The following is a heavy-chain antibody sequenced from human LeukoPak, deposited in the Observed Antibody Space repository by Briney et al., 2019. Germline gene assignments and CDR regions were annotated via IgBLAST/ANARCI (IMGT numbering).Heavy chain of an antibody. J-gene: IGHJ4*02. D-gene: IGHD3-3*01. CDR2: IYHSGST. V-gene: IGHV4-59*01. CDR1: GGSIRSYY. Sequence: SETLSLTCTVSGGSIRSYYWSWIRQPAGKGLEWIGHIYHSGSTNDNPSLKSRVTISVDTSKNQFSLKLSSVTAADTAVYYCARGDDFWSGYYFDYWGQGTLVTVSS. CDR3: ARGDDFWSGYYFDY.